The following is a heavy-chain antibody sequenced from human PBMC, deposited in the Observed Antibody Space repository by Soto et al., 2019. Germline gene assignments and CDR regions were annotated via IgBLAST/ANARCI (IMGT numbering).Heavy chain of an antibody. V-gene: IGHV3-33*01. CDR1: VFTFSSYG. D-gene: IGHD1-26*01. CDR3: AREVAWELRAGAFDI. CDR2: IWYDGSNK. J-gene: IGHJ3*02. Sequence: PGGSLRLSCAASVFTFSSYGMHLVRQAPGKGLEWVAVIWYDGSNKYYADSVKGRFTISRDNSKNTLYLQMNSLRAEDTAVYYCAREVAWELRAGAFDIWGQGTMVTVSS.